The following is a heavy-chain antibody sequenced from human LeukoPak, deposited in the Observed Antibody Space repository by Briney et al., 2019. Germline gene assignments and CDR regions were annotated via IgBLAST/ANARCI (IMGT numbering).Heavy chain of an antibody. Sequence: SETLSLTCTVSGGSISSYYWSWIRQPPGKGLEWIGYIYYSGSTYYNPSLKSRVTISVDTSKNQFSLKLTSVTAADTAVYYCARYCSSSGSGWFDPWGQGTLVTVSS. CDR3: ARYCSSSGSGWFDP. D-gene: IGHD2-2*01. CDR1: GGSISSYY. CDR2: IYYSGST. J-gene: IGHJ5*02. V-gene: IGHV4-59*08.